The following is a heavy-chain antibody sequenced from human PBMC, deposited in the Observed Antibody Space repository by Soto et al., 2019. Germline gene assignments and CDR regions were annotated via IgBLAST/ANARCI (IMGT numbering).Heavy chain of an antibody. V-gene: IGHV4-34*01. Sequence: SETLSLTCDVYGGSVRNYYWIWVCQPPGKGLECIGEVNQSGGATYHPSLQSRTTISLDTSNSSFSLKLTSVTAADTAMYFGARAERFPRSWFDTWGQGTQVTVSS. D-gene: IGHD3-10*01. CDR3: ARAERFPRSWFDT. CDR1: GGSVRNYY. CDR2: VNQSGGA. J-gene: IGHJ5*02.